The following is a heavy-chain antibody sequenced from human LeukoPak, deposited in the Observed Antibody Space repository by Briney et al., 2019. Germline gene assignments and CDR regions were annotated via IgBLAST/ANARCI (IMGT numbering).Heavy chain of an antibody. V-gene: IGHV4-59*08. D-gene: IGHD1-26*01. CDR2: IYYTGST. J-gene: IGHJ3*02. CDR1: GGSISSYY. Sequence: IPSETLSLTCTVSGGSISSYYCSWIRQPPGKGLEWIGYIYYTGSTNYNPSLKSRVTMSVDTSKIQSSVRLSSVTAADTAVYYCAGRVGDSAFDIWGQGTMVTVSS. CDR3: AGRVGDSAFDI.